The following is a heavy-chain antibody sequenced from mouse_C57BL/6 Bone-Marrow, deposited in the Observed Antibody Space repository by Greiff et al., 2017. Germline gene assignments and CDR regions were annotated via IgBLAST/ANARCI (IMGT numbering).Heavy chain of an antibody. CDR2: IDPSDSYT. CDR3: ARERGFITTVVGPFDY. D-gene: IGHD1-1*01. J-gene: IGHJ2*01. CDR1: GYTFTSYW. V-gene: IGHV1-69*01. Sequence: QVQLQQSGAELVMPGASVKLSCKASGYTFTSYWMHWVKQRPGQGLEWIGEIDPSDSYTNYTQKFKGKSTLTVDKSSSTAYMQLSSLTSEDAAVYYWARERGFITTVVGPFDYWGQGTTLTVSS.